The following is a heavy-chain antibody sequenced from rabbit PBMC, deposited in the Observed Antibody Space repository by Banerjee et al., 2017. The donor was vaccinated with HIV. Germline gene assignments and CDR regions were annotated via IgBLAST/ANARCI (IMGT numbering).Heavy chain of an antibody. CDR3: VRSHDDYGDYVFNL. J-gene: IGHJ4*01. CDR1: GFDFSRYG. D-gene: IGHD2-1*01. V-gene: IGHV1S47*01. CDR2: IDPVFGKT. Sequence: QEQLVESGGGLVQPGGSLKLSCKASGFDFSRYGVSWVRQAPGKGLEWIGYIDPVFGKTYYASWVNGRFTISSHNAQNTVDLQMNSLTAADTATYFCVRSHDDYGDYVFNLWGQGTLVTVS.